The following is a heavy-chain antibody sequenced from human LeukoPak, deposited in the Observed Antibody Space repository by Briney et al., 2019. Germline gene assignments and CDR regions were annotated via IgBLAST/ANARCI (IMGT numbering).Heavy chain of an antibody. CDR1: GFTFTNYG. J-gene: IGHJ4*02. V-gene: IGHV3-30*03. CDR3: ASSSSSSSYSPGDY. D-gene: IGHD6-6*01. Sequence: PGGSLRLSCAASGFTFTNYGMHRVRQAPGKGLEWVAVISYDGSNKYYADSVKGRFTISRDNSKNTLSLQMNSLRPEDTAVYYCASSSSSSSYSPGDYWGQGTLVTVSS. CDR2: ISYDGSNK.